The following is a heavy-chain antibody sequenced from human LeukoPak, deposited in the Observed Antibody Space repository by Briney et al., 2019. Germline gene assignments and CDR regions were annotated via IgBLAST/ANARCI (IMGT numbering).Heavy chain of an antibody. CDR2: IIDTGRST. V-gene: IGHV3-23*01. D-gene: IGHD2-2*01. CDR1: GFTFSNYG. CDR3: AKDHCTVTNCFAGLDY. J-gene: IGHJ4*02. Sequence: GGSLRLSCAASGFTFSNYGMSWVRQAPGKGLEWVSGIIDTGRSTFYIDSVKGRFTISRDNSKNTLYLQMNSLRAEDTAIYYCAKDHCTVTNCFAGLDYWGQGTLVTVSS.